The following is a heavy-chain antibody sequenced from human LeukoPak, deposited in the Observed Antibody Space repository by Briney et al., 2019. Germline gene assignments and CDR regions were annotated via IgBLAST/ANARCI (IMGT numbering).Heavy chain of an antibody. V-gene: IGHV1-46*01. Sequence: ASVKVSCKASGYTFTSYYMHWVRQAPGQGLEWMGIINPSGGSTSYAQKFQSRVTMTRDTSTSTVYMELSSLRSEDTAVYYCARESIGDTAMEDFDYWGQGTPVTVSS. D-gene: IGHD5-18*01. CDR3: ARESIGDTAMEDFDY. CDR2: INPSGGST. J-gene: IGHJ4*02. CDR1: GYTFTSYY.